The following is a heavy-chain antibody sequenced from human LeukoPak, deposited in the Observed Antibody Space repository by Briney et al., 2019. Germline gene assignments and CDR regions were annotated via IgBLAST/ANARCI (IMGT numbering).Heavy chain of an antibody. V-gene: IGHV1-18*01. CDR3: AREEGITIFGVVIDSNWFDP. CDR2: ISAYNGNT. D-gene: IGHD3-3*01. CDR1: GYTFTSYG. J-gene: IGHJ5*02. Sequence: GASVKVSCKASGYTFTSYGISWVRQAPGQGLEWMGWISAYNGNTIYAQKLQGRVTMTTDTSTSTAYMELRSLRSDDTAVYYCAREEGITIFGVVIDSNWFDPWGQGTLVTVSS.